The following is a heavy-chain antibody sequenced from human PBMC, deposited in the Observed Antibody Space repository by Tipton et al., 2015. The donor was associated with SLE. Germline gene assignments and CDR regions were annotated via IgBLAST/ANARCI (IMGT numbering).Heavy chain of an antibody. CDR3: ATSPSGSFDY. CDR2: IYYSGST. CDR1: GGSISSSSYY. J-gene: IGHJ4*02. V-gene: IGHV4-39*07. Sequence: LRLSCTVSGGSISSSSYYWGWIRQPPGKGLEWIGSIYYSGSTYYNPSLKSRVTISVDTSKNQFSLKLSSVTAADTAVYYCATSPSGSFDYWGQGTLVTVSS.